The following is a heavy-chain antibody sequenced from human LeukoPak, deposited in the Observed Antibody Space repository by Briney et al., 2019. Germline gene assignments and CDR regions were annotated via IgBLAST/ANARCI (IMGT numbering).Heavy chain of an antibody. CDR3: ARSNDFDN. CDR1: GFTFSGYW. J-gene: IGHJ3*02. Sequence: AGSLRLSCAASGFTFSGYWMSWVRQAPGKGLEWVANIWQDGSEKYYVDSVKGRCTLSRDNANNSLYLQMNSLRADDTAVYYCARSNDFDNWGQGTMVTVSS. CDR2: IWQDGSEK. V-gene: IGHV3-7*05.